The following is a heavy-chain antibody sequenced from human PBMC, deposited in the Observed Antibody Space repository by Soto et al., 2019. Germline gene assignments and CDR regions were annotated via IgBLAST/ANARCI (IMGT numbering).Heavy chain of an antibody. V-gene: IGHV5-10-1*01. CDR2: IDPSDSYT. J-gene: IGHJ4*02. Sequence: PGESLKISCKGSGYSFTSYWISWVRQMPGKGREWMGRIDPSDSYTNYSPSFQGHVTTSADKSISTAYLQWSSLKASDTAMYYCARRSLYSYTQFDYWGQGTLVTVSS. CDR3: ARRSLYSYTQFDY. D-gene: IGHD5-18*01. CDR1: GYSFTSYW.